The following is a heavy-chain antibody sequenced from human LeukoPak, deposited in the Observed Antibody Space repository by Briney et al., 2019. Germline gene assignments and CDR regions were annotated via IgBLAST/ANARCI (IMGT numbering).Heavy chain of an antibody. CDR2: IKQDGSEI. CDR3: ARTSRRRDGSQLWSSDY. V-gene: IGHV3-7*01. D-gene: IGHD5-24*01. J-gene: IGHJ4*02. Sequence: GGSLRLSCAASGFTFSSYSMSWVRQAPGKGLEWVVNIKQDGSEIHYVDSVKGRFTISRDNAKNSLYLQMNSLRAEDSAVYYCARTSRRRDGSQLWSSDYWGQGTLVTVSS. CDR1: GFTFSSYS.